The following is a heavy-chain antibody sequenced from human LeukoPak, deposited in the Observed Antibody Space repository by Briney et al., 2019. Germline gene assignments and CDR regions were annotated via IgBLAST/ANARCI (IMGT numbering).Heavy chain of an antibody. CDR2: IRYDGSNK. CDR1: GFTFSSYG. D-gene: IGHD2-2*01. CDR3: AKDDCSSTSCYWGDYYYYMDV. V-gene: IGHV3-30*02. J-gene: IGHJ6*03. Sequence: PGGSLRLSCAASGFTFSSYGMHWVRQAPGKGLEWVAFIRYDGSNKYYADSVKGRFTISRDNSKNTLYLQMNSLRAEDTAVYYCAKDDCSSTSCYWGDYYYYMDVWGKATTVTVSS.